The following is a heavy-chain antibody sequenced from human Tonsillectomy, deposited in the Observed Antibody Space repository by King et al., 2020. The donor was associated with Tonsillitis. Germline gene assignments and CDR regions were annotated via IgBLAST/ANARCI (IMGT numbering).Heavy chain of an antibody. Sequence: VQLVESGAEVKKPGSSVKVSCEASVGTFNNYAFCWVRQAPGQGLEWMGGIIPMFGSANYAEKFQGRVTITADKSTSTVFMELSSLSSEDTAIYYCARDLPGSTILFVAFDIWGQGTKVTVSS. CDR3: ARDLPGSTILFVAFDI. J-gene: IGHJ3*02. CDR2: IIPMFGSA. D-gene: IGHD2-2*01. CDR1: VGTFNNYA. V-gene: IGHV1-69*06.